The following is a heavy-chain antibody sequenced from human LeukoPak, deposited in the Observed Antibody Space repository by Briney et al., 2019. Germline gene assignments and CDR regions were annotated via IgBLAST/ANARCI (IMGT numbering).Heavy chain of an antibody. V-gene: IGHV3-64*01. CDR3: ARVGRTSSAY. CDR1: GFTFSSYA. J-gene: IGHJ4*02. CDR2: ISSTGTST. Sequence: GGSLRLSCAASGFTFSSYAMHWVRQAPGKGLEYVSAISSTGTSTYYANSVKGRFTISRDNSKNTLYLQMGSLRGEDMAVYYCARVGRTSSAYWGQGTLVTVSS.